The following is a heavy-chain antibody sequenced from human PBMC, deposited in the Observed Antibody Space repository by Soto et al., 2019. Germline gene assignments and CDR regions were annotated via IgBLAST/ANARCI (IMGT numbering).Heavy chain of an antibody. CDR3: ARHFIISSGYSPTRDYGMVV. CDR1: GGSISSSSYY. CDR2: IYYSGST. V-gene: IGHV4-39*01. Sequence: SETLSLTCTVSGGSISSSSYYWGWIRQPPGKGLEWIGSIYYSGSTYYNPSLKSRVTISVDTSKNQFSLKLSSVTAADTAVYYYARHFIISSGYSPTRDYGMVVWGQGTTVTVSS. J-gene: IGHJ6*02. D-gene: IGHD3-22*01.